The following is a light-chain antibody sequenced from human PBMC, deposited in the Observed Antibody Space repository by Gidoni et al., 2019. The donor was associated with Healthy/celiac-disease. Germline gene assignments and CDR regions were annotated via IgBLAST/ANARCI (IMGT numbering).Light chain of an antibody. CDR1: QGISSY. V-gene: IGKV1-9*01. J-gene: IGKJ2*04. CDR3: QQLNGYPLSS. CDR2: AAS. Sequence: DIQLTQSPSFLSASVGDRVTITCLASQGISSYLAWYQQKPGKAPKLLIYAASTLQSGVPSRFSGSGSGTEFTITISSMQHEDFATNYCQQLNGYPLSSFXQXTKLEIK.